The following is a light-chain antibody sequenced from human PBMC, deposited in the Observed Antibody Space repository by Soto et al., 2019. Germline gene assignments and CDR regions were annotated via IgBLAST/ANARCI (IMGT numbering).Light chain of an antibody. CDR1: QSVGNSY. CDR2: HAS. Sequence: EIVLTQSPGTLSLSPGDRATLSCRASQSVGNSYLAWYQQKPGQPPRLLIYHASIRATGTPDRFSGSGSGTDFTLTISRLEPEDFAVYYCHQYANAPLTFGGGTKVEIK. V-gene: IGKV3-20*01. CDR3: HQYANAPLT. J-gene: IGKJ4*01.